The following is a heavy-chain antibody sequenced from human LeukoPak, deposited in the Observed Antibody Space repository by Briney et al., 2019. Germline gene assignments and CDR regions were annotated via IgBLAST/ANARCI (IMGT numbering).Heavy chain of an antibody. CDR3: AKLTGYFDY. J-gene: IGHJ4*02. D-gene: IGHD6-13*01. CDR2: IIPIFGTA. Sequence: GASVKVSCKASGYTFTSYCMHWVRQAPGQGLEWMGWIIPIFGTANYAQKLQGRVTMTTDTSTSTAYMELRSLRSDDTAVYYCAKLTGYFDYWGQGTLVTVSS. V-gene: IGHV1-18*04. CDR1: GYTFTSYC.